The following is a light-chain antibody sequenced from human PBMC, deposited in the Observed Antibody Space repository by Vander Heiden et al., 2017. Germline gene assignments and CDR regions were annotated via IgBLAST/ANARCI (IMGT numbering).Light chain of an antibody. Sequence: TISCSVSRSDVGADYMLDWYQLLPGTAPKLLIYRNGNRPSGVPDRFSGSKSGTPASLVISGLQAEDEAYYFCQSYDSSLGGHVVFGGGTKLTVL. J-gene: IGLJ2*01. V-gene: IGLV1-40*01. CDR1: RSDVGADYM. CDR2: RNG. CDR3: QSYDSSLGGHVV.